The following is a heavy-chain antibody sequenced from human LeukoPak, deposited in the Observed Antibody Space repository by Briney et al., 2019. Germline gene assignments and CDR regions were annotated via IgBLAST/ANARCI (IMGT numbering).Heavy chain of an antibody. V-gene: IGHV3-74*01. J-gene: IGHJ4*02. CDR3: VRQYSYGHDY. CDR2: INGDGSNT. D-gene: IGHD5-18*01. CDR1: GFIFSNYW. Sequence: TGGSLRLSCAASGFIFSNYWMHWVRQAPGKGLVWVSRINGDGSNTIYADSVKGRFTISRDNAKNTLYLQMNSLTAEDTAVYYCVRQYSYGHDYWGQGTLVTVSS.